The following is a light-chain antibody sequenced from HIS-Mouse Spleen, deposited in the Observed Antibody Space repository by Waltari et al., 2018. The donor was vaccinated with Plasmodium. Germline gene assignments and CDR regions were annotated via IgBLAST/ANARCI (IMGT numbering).Light chain of an antibody. CDR2: QDS. CDR3: QAWDSSTVV. Sequence: SYELTQPPSVSVSPGQTASLTCSGDKLGDKYACWYPQKPGQSPVLVIYQDSKRPSGTPERFSGSNSGNTATLTISGTQAMDEADYYCQAWDSSTVVFGGGTKLTVL. CDR1: KLGDKY. J-gene: IGLJ2*01. V-gene: IGLV3-1*01.